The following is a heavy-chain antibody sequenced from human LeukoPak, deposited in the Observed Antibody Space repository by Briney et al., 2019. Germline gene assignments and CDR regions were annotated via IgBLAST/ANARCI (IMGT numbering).Heavy chain of an antibody. Sequence: GGSLRLSCAASGFTFSGYWMSWVRQAPGKGLEWVANINQDGSERYYVDSVMGRFTIFRDNAKNSLYPQMNSLRAEDTAVYYCAKNGADSSDWYLDSWGQGTLVTVSS. CDR1: GFTFSGYW. D-gene: IGHD6-19*01. J-gene: IGHJ4*02. CDR2: INQDGSER. CDR3: AKNGADSSDWYLDS. V-gene: IGHV3-7*05.